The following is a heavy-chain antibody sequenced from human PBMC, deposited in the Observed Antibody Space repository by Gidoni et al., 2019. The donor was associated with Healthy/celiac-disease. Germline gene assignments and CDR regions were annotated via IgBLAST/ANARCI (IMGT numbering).Heavy chain of an antibody. CDR2: IKSKTDGGTT. J-gene: IGHJ4*02. V-gene: IGHV3-15*01. CDR1: GFTFSNAG. CDR3: TTDYPEIVVARDEFDY. Sequence: EVQLVESGGGLVKPGGSLRLSWPASGFTFSNAGLSWFRQAPWKGLEWVGRIKSKTDGGTTDYAAPVKGRFTISRDDSKNTLYRKMNSLKTEDTAVYYWTTDYPEIVVARDEFDYWGQGTLVTVSS. D-gene: IGHD2-15*01.